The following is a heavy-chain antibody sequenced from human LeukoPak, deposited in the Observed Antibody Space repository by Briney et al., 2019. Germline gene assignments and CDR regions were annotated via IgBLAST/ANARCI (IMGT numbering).Heavy chain of an antibody. J-gene: IGHJ6*02. V-gene: IGHV4-39*01. CDR2: IYYSGST. CDR3: ARQDITMTTYYGMDV. CDR1: GGSISSSSYY. D-gene: IGHD3-22*01. Sequence: PPETLSLTCTVSGGSISSSSYYWGWIRQPPGKGLEWIGSIYYSGSTYYNPSLKSRVTISVDTSKNQFSLKLSSVTAADTAVYYCARQDITMTTYYGMDVWGQGTTVTVSS.